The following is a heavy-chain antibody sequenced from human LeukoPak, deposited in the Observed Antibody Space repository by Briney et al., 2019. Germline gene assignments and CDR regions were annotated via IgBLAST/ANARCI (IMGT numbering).Heavy chain of an antibody. CDR2: IYYSGST. Sequence: TSETLSLTCTVSGASISSYYWSWIRQPPGKGLEWIGYIYYSGSTNYNPSLKSRVTISVDTSKNQFSLKLSSVTAADTAVYYCARYRRRALTGYSHYMDVWGKGTTVTISS. V-gene: IGHV4-59*08. CDR1: GASISSYY. CDR3: ARYRRRALTGYSHYMDV. J-gene: IGHJ6*03. D-gene: IGHD3-9*01.